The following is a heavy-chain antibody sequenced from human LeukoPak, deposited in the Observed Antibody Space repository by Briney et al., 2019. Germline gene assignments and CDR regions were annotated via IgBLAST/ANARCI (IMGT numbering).Heavy chain of an antibody. D-gene: IGHD1-26*01. CDR2: ISPSGGTT. V-gene: IGHV3-23*01. J-gene: IGHJ4*02. CDR3: ARDRWELRGEFVY. CDR1: GFTFSNYA. Sequence: GGSLRLSCAASGFTFSNYAMSWVRQAPGKGLEWVSTISPSGGTTYYADSVKGRFTISRDNAKNSLYLQMNSLRAEDTAVYYCARDRWELRGEFVYWGQGTLVTVSS.